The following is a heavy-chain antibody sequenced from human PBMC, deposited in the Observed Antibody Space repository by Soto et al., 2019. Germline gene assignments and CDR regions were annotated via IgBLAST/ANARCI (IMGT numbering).Heavy chain of an antibody. V-gene: IGHV1-18*01. CDR1: GYTFTSYG. Sequence: QVQLVQSGAEVKKPGASVKVSCKASGYTFTSYGISWVRQAPGQGLEWLGWISAYNGNTNYAQKLQGRVTMTTDTSTSTAYMELRSLRSDDTAVSYCARVGCSGGSCYSGSWYFDLWGRGTLVTVSS. CDR3: ARVGCSGGSCYSGSWYFDL. D-gene: IGHD2-15*01. CDR2: ISAYNGNT. J-gene: IGHJ2*01.